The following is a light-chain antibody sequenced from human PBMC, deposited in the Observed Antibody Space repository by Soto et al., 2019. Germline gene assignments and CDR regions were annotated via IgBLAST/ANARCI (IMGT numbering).Light chain of an antibody. CDR3: QHYGSAPPVT. J-gene: IGKJ1*01. CDR2: GAS. Sequence: EIVLSQSPGTLSLSPGERATLSCRASQRVADTYLAWYQQKPGQAPRLLIYGASRRATGIPERFSGSGSETDFTLTISRLEAEDFGVYYCQHYGSAPPVTFRRGTGVELK. CDR1: QRVADTY. V-gene: IGKV3-20*01.